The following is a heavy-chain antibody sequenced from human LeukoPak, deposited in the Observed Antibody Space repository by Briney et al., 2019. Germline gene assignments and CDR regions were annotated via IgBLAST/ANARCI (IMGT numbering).Heavy chain of an antibody. CDR3: AKARLGVWDP. J-gene: IGHJ5*02. CDR1: GFTFSSYA. CDR2: VSGSGGST. Sequence: PGGSLRLSCAVSGFTFSSYAMSWVRQAPGKGLEWVSAVSGSGGSTYYADSVKGRFTISRDNSKNTLYLQMNSLRAEVTAVYYCAKARLGVWDPGGQGTLVTVSS. V-gene: IGHV3-23*01.